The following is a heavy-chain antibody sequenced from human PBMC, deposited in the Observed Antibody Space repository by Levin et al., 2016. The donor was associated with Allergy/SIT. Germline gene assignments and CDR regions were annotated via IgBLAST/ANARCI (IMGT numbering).Heavy chain of an antibody. CDR3: ASMGIAGGY. CDR2: IKQDGSEK. D-gene: IGHD6-13*01. Sequence: GESLKISCAASGFTFSSYWMSWVRQAPGKGLEWVANIKQDGSEKYYVDSVKGRFTISRDNAKNSLYLQMNSLRAEDTAVYYCASMGIAGGYWGQGTLVTVSS. CDR1: GFTFSSYW. V-gene: IGHV3-7*01. J-gene: IGHJ4*02.